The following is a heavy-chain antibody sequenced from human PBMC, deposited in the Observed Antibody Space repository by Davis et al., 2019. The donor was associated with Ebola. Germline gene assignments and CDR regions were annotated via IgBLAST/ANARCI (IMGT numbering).Heavy chain of an antibody. CDR1: GFIFSNYW. D-gene: IGHD2-2*01. Sequence: GESLKISCAASGFIFSNYWMSWVRQAPGKGPEWVAIIKQDGGEKYYVDSVKGRFTISRDNYKNTLYLQMNSLRVEDTAVYYCARDSTKSWFDHWGQGTLVTVSS. V-gene: IGHV3-7*03. J-gene: IGHJ5*02. CDR2: IKQDGGEK. CDR3: ARDSTKSWFDH.